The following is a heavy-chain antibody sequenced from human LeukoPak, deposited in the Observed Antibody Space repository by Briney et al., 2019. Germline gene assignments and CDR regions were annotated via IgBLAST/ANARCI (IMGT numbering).Heavy chain of an antibody. CDR1: GGSISSGAYY. V-gene: IGHV4-31*03. CDR2: FYYSGST. Sequence: SQTLSFTCTVSGGSISSGAYYWSWIRQYPGKGLEWIGYFYYSGSTYYNPSLKSRVTISVDTSENQFSLELTSVTAADTAVYYCARDLGDGYLANDYWGQGTLVTVSS. CDR3: ARDLGDGYLANDY. D-gene: IGHD5-24*01. J-gene: IGHJ4*02.